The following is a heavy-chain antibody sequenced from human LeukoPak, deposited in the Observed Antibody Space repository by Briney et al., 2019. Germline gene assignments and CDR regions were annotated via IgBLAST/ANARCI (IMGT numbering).Heavy chain of an antibody. J-gene: IGHJ3*02. CDR3: ARGDSSGYYSHDAFDI. CDR1: GYIFTNYY. D-gene: IGHD3-22*01. V-gene: IGHV1-69*13. CDR2: IIPIFGTA. Sequence: SVKVSCKASGYIFTNYYMNWVRQAPGQGLEWMGGIIPIFGTANYAQKFQGRVTITADESTSTAYMELSSLRSEDTAVYYCARGDSSGYYSHDAFDIWGQGTMVTVSS.